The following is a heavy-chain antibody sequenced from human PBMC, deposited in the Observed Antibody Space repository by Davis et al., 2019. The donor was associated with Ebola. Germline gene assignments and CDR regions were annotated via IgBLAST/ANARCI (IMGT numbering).Heavy chain of an antibody. D-gene: IGHD2/OR15-2a*01. Sequence: GGSLRLSCETSGFIFRNYVMSWVPKSPGKGLGWVSTFGTSGDTYSADSVKGRFAISRDNSRGTLYLQMNSLRVEDTAIYYCVKDSSNIGFDIWGQGTLVTVSS. CDR3: VKDSSNIGFDI. J-gene: IGHJ3*02. CDR2: FGTSGDT. V-gene: IGHV3-23*01. CDR1: GFIFRNYV.